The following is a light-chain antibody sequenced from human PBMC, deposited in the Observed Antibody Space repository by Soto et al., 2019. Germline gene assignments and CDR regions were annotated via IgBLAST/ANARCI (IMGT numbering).Light chain of an antibody. CDR3: CSYAGSYTVI. V-gene: IGLV2-14*01. Sequence: QSALTQPASVSGSPGQSITISCTGTGNDVGGYNYVSWYQQHPGKVPKLMIFEVSNRPSGVSKRFSGSKSANTASLNISGLQAEDEADYYCCSYAGSYTVIFGGGTKLTVL. CDR2: EVS. J-gene: IGLJ2*01. CDR1: GNDVGGYNY.